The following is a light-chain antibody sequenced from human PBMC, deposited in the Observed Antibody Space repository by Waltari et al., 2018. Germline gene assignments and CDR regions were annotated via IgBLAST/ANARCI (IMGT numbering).Light chain of an antibody. CDR1: ISNIGADYF. V-gene: IGLV1-40*01. CDR2: ENN. Sequence: QSVLTQPPSALGAPGQRVTISCSGSISNIGADYFVSWYQQFPGTAPKLVIFENNKRPSGISDRFSGSKSGTSASLTLTGLQSEDEAEYYCSVWDRSRRRLFGGGTRLTVL. J-gene: IGLJ2*01. CDR3: SVWDRSRRRL.